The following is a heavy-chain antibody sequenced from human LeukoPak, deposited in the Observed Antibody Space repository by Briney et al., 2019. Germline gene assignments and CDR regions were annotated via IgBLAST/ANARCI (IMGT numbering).Heavy chain of an antibody. D-gene: IGHD4-23*01. Sequence: GGSLRLSCAASKFTISSKYMSWVRQAPGQGLEWVSVIYSGGSTHYADSLKGRFTISRDNSKNTLYLQMNSLRAEDTAVYYCASLYYGSNNFDYWGQGTLVTVSS. CDR2: IYSGGST. CDR1: KFTISSKY. CDR3: ASLYYGSNNFDY. V-gene: IGHV3-66*01. J-gene: IGHJ4*02.